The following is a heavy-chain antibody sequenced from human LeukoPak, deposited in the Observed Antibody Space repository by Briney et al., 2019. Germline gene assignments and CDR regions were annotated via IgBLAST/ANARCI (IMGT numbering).Heavy chain of an antibody. Sequence: GGSLRLSCAASGFTFSSYAMSWVRQAPGKGLEWVSGISVGGDSTYYADSAKGRFTISRDNSKNTLFLQMNSLRFEDTAVYYCMKDRDVSDVWGKGTTVTVSS. J-gene: IGHJ6*04. CDR1: GFTFSSYA. CDR2: ISVGGDST. V-gene: IGHV3-23*01. CDR3: MKDRDVSDV.